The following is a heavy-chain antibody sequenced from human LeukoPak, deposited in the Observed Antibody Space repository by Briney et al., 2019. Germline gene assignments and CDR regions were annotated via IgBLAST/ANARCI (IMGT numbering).Heavy chain of an antibody. CDR1: GGSFSGYY. J-gene: IGHJ6*02. CDR2: INHSGST. D-gene: IGHD2-15*01. V-gene: IGHV4-34*01. CDR3: ACSGGSLLPYYYYYGMDV. Sequence: SETLSLTCAVYGGSFSGYYWSWIRQPPGKGLEWIGEINHSGSTNYNPSLKSRVTISVDTSKNQFSLKLSSVTAADTAVYYCACSGGSLLPYYYYYGMDVWGQGTTVTVSS.